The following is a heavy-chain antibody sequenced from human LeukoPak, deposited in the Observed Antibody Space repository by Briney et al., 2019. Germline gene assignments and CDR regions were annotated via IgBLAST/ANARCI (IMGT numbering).Heavy chain of an antibody. CDR1: GFAFSSYW. V-gene: IGHV3-7*01. D-gene: IGHD3-3*01. Sequence: GGSLRLSCAASGFAFSSYWMSWVRQAPGEGLEWVADIKQDGSEKYYVDSVKGRFTISRDNAKNSLYLQMNSLRDEDTAVYYCGRDVNDISSGSSLDYWGQGTLVTVSS. J-gene: IGHJ4*02. CDR3: GRDVNDISSGSSLDY. CDR2: IKQDGSEK.